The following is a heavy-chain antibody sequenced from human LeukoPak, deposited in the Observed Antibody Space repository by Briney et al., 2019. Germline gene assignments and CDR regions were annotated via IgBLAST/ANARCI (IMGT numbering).Heavy chain of an antibody. CDR1: GFTFSTFW. CDR3: ARGASSSP. CDR2: IKQDGSER. D-gene: IGHD6-13*01. V-gene: IGHV3-7*03. J-gene: IGHJ5*02. Sequence: GGSLRLSCEASGFTFSTFWMTWVRQVPGKGPEWVANIKQDGSERNYVDSVKGRFTISRDNAKNSLYLQMNSLRAEDTAVYYCARGASSSPWGQGTLVTVSS.